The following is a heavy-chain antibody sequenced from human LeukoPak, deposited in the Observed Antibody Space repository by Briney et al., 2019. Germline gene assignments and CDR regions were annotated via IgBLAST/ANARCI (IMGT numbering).Heavy chain of an antibody. CDR3: ARDRANCSSTSCYVRWVGWFDP. CDR2: IFPILGTA. J-gene: IGHJ5*02. D-gene: IGHD2-2*01. Sequence: SVKVSCKASGGTFSSYAISWVRQAPGQGLEWMGGIFPILGTANYAQKFQGRVTITADESTSTAYMELSSLRSEDTAVYYCARDRANCSSTSCYVRWVGWFDPWGQGTLVTVSS. CDR1: GGTFSSYA. V-gene: IGHV1-69*13.